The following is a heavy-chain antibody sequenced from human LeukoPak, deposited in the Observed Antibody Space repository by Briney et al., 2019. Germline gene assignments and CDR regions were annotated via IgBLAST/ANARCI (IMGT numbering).Heavy chain of an antibody. CDR2: IYYSGST. Sequence: SETLSLTCTVSGGSVSRYYWSWIRQPPGKGLEYIGYIYYSGSTNYNPSLKSRVTISVDTSKNQFSLKLSSVTAADTAVYYCACTGATGIIYAKYFQHWGQGILVTVSS. CDR1: GGSVSRYY. CDR3: ACTGATGIIYAKYFQH. J-gene: IGHJ1*01. V-gene: IGHV4-59*02. D-gene: IGHD1-26*01.